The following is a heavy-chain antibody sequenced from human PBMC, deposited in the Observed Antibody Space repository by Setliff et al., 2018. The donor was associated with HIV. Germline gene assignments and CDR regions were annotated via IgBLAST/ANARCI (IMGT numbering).Heavy chain of an antibody. CDR3: ARVVPEVVYGAYWFDP. D-gene: IGHD4-17*01. V-gene: IGHV4-39*07. J-gene: IGHJ5*02. Sequence: SETLSLTCSVSGGSVSSSSSYWGWIRQPPGKGLEWIGSIYYSGSTYYNPSLESRVTMSVDTSKNQVSLKLNSVTAADAAVYYCARVVPEVVYGAYWFDPWGQGTLVTVSS. CDR1: GGSVSSSSSY. CDR2: IYYSGST.